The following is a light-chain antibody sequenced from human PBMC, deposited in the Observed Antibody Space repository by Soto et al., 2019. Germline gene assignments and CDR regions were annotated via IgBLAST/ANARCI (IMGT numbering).Light chain of an antibody. Sequence: QSALTQPASVSGSPGQSITISCTGTSNDIGIYNYVSWFQHHPGKAPKLIIYEVTNRPSGVSSRFSASKSAYTASLTISGLQAEDEATYFCSSFTTSYFYVFGPGTKLTVL. CDR2: EVT. J-gene: IGLJ1*01. V-gene: IGLV2-14*01. CDR1: SNDIGIYNY. CDR3: SSFTTSYFYV.